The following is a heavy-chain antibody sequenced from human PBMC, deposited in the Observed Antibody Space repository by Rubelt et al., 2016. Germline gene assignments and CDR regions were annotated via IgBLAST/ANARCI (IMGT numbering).Heavy chain of an antibody. D-gene: IGHD3-10*01. Sequence: QVQLVQSGSELKKPGASVKVSCKASGYTFTSYAMNWVRQAPGQGLEWMGWINTNTGNPTYAGGFTRRFALSLRTADSMACLQISSLKAEDTAVYYCARGMRWFGVNYWGQGTLVTVSS. CDR1: GYTFTSYA. V-gene: IGHV7-4-1*04. CDR2: INTNTGNP. J-gene: IGHJ4*02. CDR3: ARGMRWFGVNY.